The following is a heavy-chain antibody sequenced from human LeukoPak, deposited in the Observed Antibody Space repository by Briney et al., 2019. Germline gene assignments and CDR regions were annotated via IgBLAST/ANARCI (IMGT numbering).Heavy chain of an antibody. CDR2: IRPDGDRT. CDR3: PREQNRARGWYTVDY. J-gene: IGHJ4*02. D-gene: IGHD6-19*01. CDR1: GFTFNSYA. Sequence: GGSLRLSCAASGFTFNSYAITWVRQGPGKGLEWVSAIRPDGDRTYYTDSVRGRFTISRDNSRDTVYLQVNSLRDEDTAVYYCPREQNRARGWYTVDYWGQGILVTVSS. V-gene: IGHV3-23*01.